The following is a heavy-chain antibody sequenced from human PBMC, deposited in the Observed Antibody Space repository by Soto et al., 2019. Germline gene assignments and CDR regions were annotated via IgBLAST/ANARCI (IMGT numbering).Heavy chain of an antibody. Sequence: QIQLLQSGAEVKKPGASVKVTCKASVYTFRNFGISWVRQAPGQGLEWMGWISAYNANANYAQKFQGRLTMTADTSTSTAYMELRSLRSDDTAVYYWARENSYFDYWGQGTRVTVSS. V-gene: IGHV1-18*01. CDR1: VYTFRNFG. J-gene: IGHJ4*02. CDR3: ARENSYFDY. CDR2: ISAYNANA.